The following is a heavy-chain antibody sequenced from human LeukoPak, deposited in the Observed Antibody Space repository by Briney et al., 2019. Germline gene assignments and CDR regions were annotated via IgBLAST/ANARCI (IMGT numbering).Heavy chain of an antibody. CDR1: GFTFSSYA. V-gene: IGHV3-30*01. CDR3: ARDGGYYDFWSGFAGYYYMDV. J-gene: IGHJ6*03. CDR2: ISYDGSNK. D-gene: IGHD3-3*01. Sequence: PGGSLRLSCAASGFTFSSYAMHWVRQAPGKGLEWVAVISYDGSNKYYADSVKGRFTISRDNSKNTLYLQMNSLRAEDTAVYYCARDGGYYDFWSGFAGYYYMDVWGKGTTVTVSS.